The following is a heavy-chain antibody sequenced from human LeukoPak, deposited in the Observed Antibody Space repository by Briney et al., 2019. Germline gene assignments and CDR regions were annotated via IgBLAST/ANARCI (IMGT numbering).Heavy chain of an antibody. CDR3: ALGRALADYYFDY. CDR1: GYTFTSYY. D-gene: IGHD1-26*01. Sequence: ASEKVSCKTSGYTFTSYYMHCVRQAPGQGLEWIGIINTIGGSTNYAQKFQGRVTMTRDTSTSTVYMELSSLRSEDTAVYYCALGRALADYYFDYWGQGTLVTVSS. V-gene: IGHV1-46*01. CDR2: INTIGGST. J-gene: IGHJ4*02.